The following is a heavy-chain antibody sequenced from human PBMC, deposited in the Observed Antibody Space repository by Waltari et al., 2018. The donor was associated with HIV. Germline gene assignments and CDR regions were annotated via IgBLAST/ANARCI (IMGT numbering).Heavy chain of an antibody. Sequence: SWIRQSPGKGLEWIGYIFYSGSTKYNPSLKSRVTISVDMSNNQVSLNLSSVTAADTAVYYCARVGGLKSPFSSWGQGTQVTVSS. J-gene: IGHJ5*02. V-gene: IGHV4-59*01. CDR2: IFYSGST. D-gene: IGHD2-15*01. CDR3: ARVGGLKSPFSS.